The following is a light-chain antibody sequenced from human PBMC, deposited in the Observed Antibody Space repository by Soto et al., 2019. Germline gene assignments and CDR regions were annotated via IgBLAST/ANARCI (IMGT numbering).Light chain of an antibody. CDR2: RNN. Sequence: QSVLAQPPSVSAAPGQKVTISCSGSSSNIGGNSVSWYQQLPGTAPKLLIYRNNQRPSGAPDRISGSKSDTSASLAISGLRSEDEADYYCATWDDSLSGFVFGTGTKVTVL. CDR1: SSNIGGNS. J-gene: IGLJ1*01. CDR3: ATWDDSLSGFV. V-gene: IGLV1-47*01.